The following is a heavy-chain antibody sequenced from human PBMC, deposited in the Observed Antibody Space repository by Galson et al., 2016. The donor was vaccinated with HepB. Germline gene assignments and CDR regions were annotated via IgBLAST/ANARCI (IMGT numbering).Heavy chain of an antibody. CDR1: RGTFKTYA. D-gene: IGHD3-10*01. Sequence: SVKVSCKASRGTFKTYALSWLRQAPGQGLEWVGGMFPMSGRADYARKFQGRVTITADESTRTVYMELSGLRPDDTAVYYCARGGTCNDNTCHGYYYFDYWSQGALITVSS. V-gene: IGHV1-69*13. CDR2: MFPMSGRA. CDR3: ARGGTCNDNTCHGYYYFDY. J-gene: IGHJ4*02.